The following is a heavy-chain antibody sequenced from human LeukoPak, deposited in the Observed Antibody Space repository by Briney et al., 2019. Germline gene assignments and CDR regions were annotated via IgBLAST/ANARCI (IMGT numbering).Heavy chain of an antibody. Sequence: GGSLRLSCAASGFTFSSYVMSWVRQAPVKGLEWVSAISGDGGNTYYADSVKGRFTISRNNSKNTLYLQMNSLRAEDTAVYYCAKGGSVTTGGYFDYWGQGTLVTVSS. V-gene: IGHV3-23*01. J-gene: IGHJ4*02. CDR1: GFTFSSYV. D-gene: IGHD3-10*01. CDR2: ISGDGGNT. CDR3: AKGGSVTTGGYFDY.